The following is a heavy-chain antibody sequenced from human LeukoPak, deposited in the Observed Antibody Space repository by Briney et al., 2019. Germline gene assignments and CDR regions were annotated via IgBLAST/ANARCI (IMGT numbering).Heavy chain of an antibody. D-gene: IGHD4-17*01. CDR1: GFTFSSYA. CDR2: ISGSGGST. CDR3: ARDEHGMTTVTTPPWY. J-gene: IGHJ4*02. Sequence: GGSLRLSCAASGFTFSSYAMSWVRQAPGKGLEWVSAISGSGGSTYYADSVKGRFTISRDNSKNSLYLQMNSLRAEDTAVYYCARDEHGMTTVTTPPWYWGQGTLVTVSS. V-gene: IGHV3-23*01.